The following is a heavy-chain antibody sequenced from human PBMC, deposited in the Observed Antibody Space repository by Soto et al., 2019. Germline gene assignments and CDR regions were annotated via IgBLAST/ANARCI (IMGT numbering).Heavy chain of an antibody. CDR3: ARLEQWLVLLDYYYYGMDV. V-gene: IGHV3-23*01. CDR2: ISGSLGSA. J-gene: IGHJ6*01. D-gene: IGHD6-19*01. CDR1: GFTFTAYE. Sequence: GYLRLSFAVSGFTFTAYELSWVRQAPVQVLAWVSTISGSLGSAYYAASVEVRFTISRDNSKNTLYLQMNSLRAEDTAVYYCARLEQWLVLLDYYYYGMDVWGQGTTVPDSS.